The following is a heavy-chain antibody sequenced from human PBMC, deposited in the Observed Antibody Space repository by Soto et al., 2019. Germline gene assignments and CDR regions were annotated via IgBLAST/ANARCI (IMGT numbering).Heavy chain of an antibody. V-gene: IGHV3-30-3*01. CDR1: GFTFSSYA. Sequence: QVQLVESGGGVVQPGRSLRLSCAASGFTFSSYAMHWVRQAPGKGLEWVAVISYDGSNKYYADSVKGRFTISGDNSKNTLYLQMNSLRAEDTAVYYCARGGGIDYWGQGTLVTVSS. J-gene: IGHJ4*02. CDR2: ISYDGSNK. CDR3: ARGGGIDY.